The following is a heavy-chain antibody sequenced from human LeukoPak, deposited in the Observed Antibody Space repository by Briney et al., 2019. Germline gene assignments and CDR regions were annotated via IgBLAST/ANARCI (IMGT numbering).Heavy chain of an antibody. CDR3: ASVQGPYYFDY. CDR2: ISYDGSNK. J-gene: IGHJ4*02. Sequence: PGRSLRLSCAASGFTFSSYAMHWVRQAPGKGLEWVAVISYDGSNKYYADSVKGRFTISRDNSKNTLYLQMNSLRAEDTAVYYCASVQGPYYFDYWGQGTLVTVSS. CDR1: GFTFSSYA. V-gene: IGHV3-30*04.